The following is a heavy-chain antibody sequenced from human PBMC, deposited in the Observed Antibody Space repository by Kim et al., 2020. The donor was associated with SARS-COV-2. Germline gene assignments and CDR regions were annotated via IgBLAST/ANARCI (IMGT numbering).Heavy chain of an antibody. CDR3: AKDDYYDSSGIYYYYGMDV. CDR2: ISGSGGST. V-gene: IGHV3-23*01. Sequence: GGSLRLSCAASGFTFSSYAMSWVRQAPGKGLEWVSAISGSGGSTYYADSVKGRFTISRDNSKNTLYLQMNSLRAEDTAVYYCAKDDYYDSSGIYYYYGMDVWGQGTTVTVSS. J-gene: IGHJ6*02. D-gene: IGHD3-22*01. CDR1: GFTFSSYA.